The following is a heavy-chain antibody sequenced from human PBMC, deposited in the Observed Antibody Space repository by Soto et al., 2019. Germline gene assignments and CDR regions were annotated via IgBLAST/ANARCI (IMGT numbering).Heavy chain of an antibody. CDR3: ARDRWRRLGGDF. CDR1: GFVFSDYG. CDR2: IYNDGSNE. V-gene: IGHV3-33*01. J-gene: IGHJ4*02. D-gene: IGHD2-21*02. Sequence: VQLLECGGGVVQPGRSLRRSCTASGFVFSDYGMHWFRQAPGKGLEWVAVIYNDGSNEYYGDSVKGRFTISRDNSQNTLYLQMNILRAEDTGVYYCARDRWRRLGGDFWDQGTLVTVSS.